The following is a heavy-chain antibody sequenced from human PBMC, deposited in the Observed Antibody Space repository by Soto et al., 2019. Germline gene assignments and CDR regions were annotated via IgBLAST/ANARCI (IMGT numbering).Heavy chain of an antibody. V-gene: IGHV3-21*01. J-gene: IGHJ6*02. D-gene: IGHD2-2*02. Sequence: GGSLRLSCVGSGFTFSTYSINWVRQAPGKGLEWVSSISSRSDIYYADSVKGRFTISRDNAKNSVSLQMNSLRAEDTAVNYCAREYTAWPLAYGLDVWGQGTTVTVSS. CDR1: GFTFSTYS. CDR2: ISSRSDI. CDR3: AREYTAWPLAYGLDV.